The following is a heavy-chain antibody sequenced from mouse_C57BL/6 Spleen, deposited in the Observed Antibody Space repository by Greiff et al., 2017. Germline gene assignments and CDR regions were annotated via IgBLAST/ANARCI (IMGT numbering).Heavy chain of an antibody. Sequence: EVQLQQSGPGLVKPSQSLSFTCSVTGYSITSGYYWNWIRQFPGNKLEWMGYISYDGSNNYNPSLKNRISITRDTSKNQFFLKLNSVTTEDTATYYCACATDYFDYWGQGTTLTVSS. CDR1: GYSITSGYY. CDR2: ISYDGSN. V-gene: IGHV3-6*01. CDR3: ACATDYFDY. D-gene: IGHD1-1*01. J-gene: IGHJ2*01.